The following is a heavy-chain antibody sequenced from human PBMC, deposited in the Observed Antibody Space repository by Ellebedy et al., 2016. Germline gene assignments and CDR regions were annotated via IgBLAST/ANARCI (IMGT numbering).Heavy chain of an antibody. V-gene: IGHV3-11*06. D-gene: IGHD1-26*01. Sequence: GGSLRLSCAASGFTFSDYHMAWIRQAPGKGLEWVSYLSGTNFYTNYADFVRGRFTISRDNANNSLYLQMNSLRAEDTAVYYCATMGGPTTFDYWGQGTLVTVSS. CDR3: ATMGGPTTFDY. CDR1: GFTFSDYH. CDR2: LSGTNFYT. J-gene: IGHJ4*01.